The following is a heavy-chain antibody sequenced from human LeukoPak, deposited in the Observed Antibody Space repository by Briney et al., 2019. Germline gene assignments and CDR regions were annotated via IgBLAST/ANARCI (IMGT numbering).Heavy chain of an antibody. CDR1: GYTFTSYD. D-gene: IGHD4-11*01. CDR2: ISAYNGNT. Sequence: ASVNVSCKASGYTFTSYDINWVRQAPGQGLEWMGWISAYNGNTNYAQKLQGRVTMTTDTSTSTAYMEVRSLRSDETAVYYCARDLTEGGMDVWGKGTTVTVSS. CDR3: ARDLTEGGMDV. V-gene: IGHV1-18*01. J-gene: IGHJ6*04.